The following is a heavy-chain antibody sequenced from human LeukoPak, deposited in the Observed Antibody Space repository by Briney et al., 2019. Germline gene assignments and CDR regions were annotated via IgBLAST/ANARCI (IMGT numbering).Heavy chain of an antibody. CDR2: IYYTGNT. J-gene: IGHJ5*02. Sequence: SETLSLTCTVSGGSISNYYWNWIRQPPGKGLEWIGYIYYTGNTNYNPSLKSRVTISVDTSKNQFSLKLSSVTAADTAVYYCARDRLQHQSWGQGTLVTVSS. CDR3: ARDRLQHQS. D-gene: IGHD1-1*01. V-gene: IGHV4-59*01. CDR1: GGSISNYY.